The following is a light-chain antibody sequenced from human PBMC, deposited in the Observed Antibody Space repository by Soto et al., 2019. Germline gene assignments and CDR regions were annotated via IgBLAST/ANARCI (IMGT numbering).Light chain of an antibody. CDR3: QKFDRAPT. J-gene: IGKJ1*01. CDR2: AAS. CDR1: QGISDS. Sequence: DIQLTQSPSSLSASVGDRVTITCRASQGISDSLAWYQQKPGKVPKLLIYAASTLQPGVPSRFSDSVSGTDFTLTISSLQTEDVATYYCQKFDRAPTFGPGTKVET. V-gene: IGKV1-27*01.